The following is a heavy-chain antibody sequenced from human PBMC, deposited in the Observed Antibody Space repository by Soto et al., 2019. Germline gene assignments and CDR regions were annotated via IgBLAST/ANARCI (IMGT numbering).Heavy chain of an antibody. Sequence: PGGSLRFSCASSGFIFEDYVMHWVRQVPGKGLEWVSGITWDSDTIAYADSVKGRFTISRDNAKNSLYLQMNSLRPEDTALYYCVKVFSTLTATLATFGMDVWGEGTTVTVSS. J-gene: IGHJ6*04. CDR3: VKVFSTLTATLATFGMDV. V-gene: IGHV3-9*01. CDR1: GFIFEDYV. D-gene: IGHD1-26*01. CDR2: ITWDSDTI.